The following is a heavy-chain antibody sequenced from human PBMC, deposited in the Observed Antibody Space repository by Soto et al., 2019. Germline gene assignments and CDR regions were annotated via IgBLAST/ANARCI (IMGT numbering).Heavy chain of an antibody. CDR1: GGSISSSSYY. Sequence: SETLSLTCTVSGGSISSSSYYWGWIRQPPGKGLEWIGSIYYSGSTYYNPSLKSRVTISVDTSKNQFSLKLSSVTAADTAVYYCARHPIMITFGCYFDYWGQGTLVTVSS. D-gene: IGHD3-16*01. V-gene: IGHV4-39*01. J-gene: IGHJ4*02. CDR3: ARHPIMITFGCYFDY. CDR2: IYYSGST.